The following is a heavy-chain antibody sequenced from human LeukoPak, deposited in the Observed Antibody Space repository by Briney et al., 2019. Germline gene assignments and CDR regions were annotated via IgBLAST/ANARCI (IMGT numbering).Heavy chain of an antibody. Sequence: GGSLRLSCAASGFSFDSYVMSWVRQAPGKGLEWVSVISGSGGSTYYADSVKGRFTISRDNSQNTLYVQMNSLRAEDTAVYYCAKDFLHYYDNSDYYYVHLYFDNWGQGTLVTVSS. CDR1: GFSFDSYV. D-gene: IGHD3-22*01. V-gene: IGHV3-23*01. CDR2: ISGSGGST. J-gene: IGHJ4*02. CDR3: AKDFLHYYDNSDYYYVHLYFDN.